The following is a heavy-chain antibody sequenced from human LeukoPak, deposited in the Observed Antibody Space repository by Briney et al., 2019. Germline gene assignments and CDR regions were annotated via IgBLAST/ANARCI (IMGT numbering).Heavy chain of an antibody. V-gene: IGHV4-61*02. J-gene: IGHJ4*02. Sequence: PSQTLSLTCTVSGGSMSSGNYYWTWIRQPAGKGLEWIGRIYASGSANYNPSLKSRVTMSVDTSKNQVSLKLSSVTAADTAMYYCARGGGGTTSLNYWGPGTQVTVSS. CDR3: ARGGGGTTSLNY. CDR2: IYASGSA. CDR1: GGSMSSGNYY. D-gene: IGHD2-2*01.